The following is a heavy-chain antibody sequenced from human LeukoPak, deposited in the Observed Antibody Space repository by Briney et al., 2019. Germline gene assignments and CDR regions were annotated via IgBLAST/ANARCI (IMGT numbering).Heavy chain of an antibody. Sequence: AGGPLRLSCAASGFTFSRSWMSWVRQAPGKGLEFVANIKIDGSETYYVGSVKGRFTISRDNAENSLYLQLNSLRVEGTAVYYCVRDDLKPRDGPTVWGQGTLVTVSS. V-gene: IGHV3-7*01. D-gene: IGHD3/OR15-3a*01. CDR3: VRDDLKPRDGPTV. J-gene: IGHJ4*02. CDR2: IKIDGSET. CDR1: GFTFSRSW.